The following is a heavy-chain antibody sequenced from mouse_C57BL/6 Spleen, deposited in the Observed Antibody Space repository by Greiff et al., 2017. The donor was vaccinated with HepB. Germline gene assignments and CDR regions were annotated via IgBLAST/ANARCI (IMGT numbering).Heavy chain of an antibody. CDR2: INPNNGGT. D-gene: IGHD4-1*02. Sequence: VQLQQSGPELVKPGASVKISCKASGYTFTDYYMNWVKQSHGKSLEWIGDINPNNGGTSYNQKFKGKATLTVDKSSSTAYMELRSLTSEDSAVYYCARYNWDNFDYWGQGTTLTVSS. CDR1: GYTFTDYY. J-gene: IGHJ2*01. CDR3: ARYNWDNFDY. V-gene: IGHV1-26*01.